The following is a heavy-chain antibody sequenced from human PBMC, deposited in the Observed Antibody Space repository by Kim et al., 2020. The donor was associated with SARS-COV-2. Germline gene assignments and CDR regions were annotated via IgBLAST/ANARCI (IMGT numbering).Heavy chain of an antibody. J-gene: IGHJ4*02. V-gene: IGHV1-24*01. CDR3: ATVSYSSGWYYFDY. D-gene: IGHD6-19*01. CDR2: FDPEDGET. CDR1: GYTLTELS. Sequence: ASVKVSCKVSGYTLTELSMHWVRQAPGKGLEWMGGFDPEDGETIYAQKFQGRVTMTEDTSTDTAYMELSSLRSEDTAVYYCATVSYSSGWYYFDYWGQGTLVTVSS.